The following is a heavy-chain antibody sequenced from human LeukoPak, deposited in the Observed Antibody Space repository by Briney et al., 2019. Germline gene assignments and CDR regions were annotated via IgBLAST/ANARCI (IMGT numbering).Heavy chain of an antibody. J-gene: IGHJ5*02. CDR3: AKIFCGGGCNWFDP. CDR2: ISYDGSNK. D-gene: IGHD2-21*02. CDR1: GFTFSSYA. V-gene: IGHV3-30*04. Sequence: GGSLRLSCAASGFTFSSYAMHWVRQAPGKGLEWVAVISYDGSNKYYADSVKGRFTISRDNSKNTLYLQMNSLRAEDTAVYHCAKIFCGGGCNWFDPWGQGTLVTVSS.